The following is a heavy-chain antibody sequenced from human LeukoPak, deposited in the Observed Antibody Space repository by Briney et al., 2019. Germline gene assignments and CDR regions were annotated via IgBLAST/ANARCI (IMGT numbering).Heavy chain of an antibody. Sequence: GGSLRLSCAVSGFTFSSCSMNWARQAPGKGLEWVSSISSSGSYIYYADSVKGRFTISRDNAKNSLYLQMNSLRAEDTAVYYCARDREPYCTGGTCYSTGDYWGQGTLVTVSS. V-gene: IGHV3-21*06. J-gene: IGHJ4*02. CDR3: ARDREPYCTGGTCYSTGDY. CDR1: GFTFSSCS. D-gene: IGHD2-15*01. CDR2: ISSSGSYI.